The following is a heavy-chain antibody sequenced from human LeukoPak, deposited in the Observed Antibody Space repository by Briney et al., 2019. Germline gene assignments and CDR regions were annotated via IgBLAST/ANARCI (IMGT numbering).Heavy chain of an antibody. Sequence: ASVKVSCKASGYTFTSYGISWVRQAPGQGLEWMGWISAYNGNTNYAQKLQGRVTMTTDTSTSTAYMELRSLRSDDTAVYYCARAYYYGSGYYYMDVWGKGTTVTISS. D-gene: IGHD3-10*01. CDR2: ISAYNGNT. CDR1: GYTFTSYG. J-gene: IGHJ6*03. CDR3: ARAYYYGSGYYYMDV. V-gene: IGHV1-18*01.